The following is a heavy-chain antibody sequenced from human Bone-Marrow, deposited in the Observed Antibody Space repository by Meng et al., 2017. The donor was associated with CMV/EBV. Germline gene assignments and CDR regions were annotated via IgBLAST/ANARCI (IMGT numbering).Heavy chain of an antibody. J-gene: IGHJ4*02. Sequence: GGSLRLSCAASGFTFDDYTMHWVRQAPGKGLEWVSLISWDGGSTYYADSVKGRFTISRDNSKNSLYLQMNSLRTEDTAVYYCAKIAAAGRDYWGQGTLVTVSS. CDR2: ISWDGGST. CDR1: GFTFDDYT. D-gene: IGHD6-13*01. V-gene: IGHV3-43*01. CDR3: AKIAAAGRDY.